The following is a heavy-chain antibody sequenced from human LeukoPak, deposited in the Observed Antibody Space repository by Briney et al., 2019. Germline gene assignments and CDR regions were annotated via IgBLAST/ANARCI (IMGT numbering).Heavy chain of an antibody. J-gene: IGHJ4*02. CDR3: ARLPPVYSSSWYHPHFDY. CDR2: INPSGGST. D-gene: IGHD6-13*01. Sequence: ASVKVSCKASGYTFTSYYMHWVRQAPGQGLEWMGIINPSGGSTSYAQKFQGRVTMTRDTSTSTVYMELSSLRSEDTAVYYCARLPPVYSSSWYHPHFDYWGQGTLVTVSS. CDR1: GYTFTSYY. V-gene: IGHV1-46*01.